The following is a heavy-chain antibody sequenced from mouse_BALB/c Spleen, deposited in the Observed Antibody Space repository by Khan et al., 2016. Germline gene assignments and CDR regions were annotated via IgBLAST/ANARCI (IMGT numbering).Heavy chain of an antibody. CDR1: GYSITSDYA. J-gene: IGHJ1*01. D-gene: IGHD4-1*01. Sequence: EVQLQESGPGLVKPSQSLSLTCTVTGYSITSDYAWNWIRQFPGNKLEWMGYISYSGSTSYNPSLKSRISITRDTSKNQFFLLLNSVTPEDTSTYYCARAGNWGGWYFDVWGAGTTFTVSS. CDR3: ARAGNWGGWYFDV. V-gene: IGHV3-2*02. CDR2: ISYSGST.